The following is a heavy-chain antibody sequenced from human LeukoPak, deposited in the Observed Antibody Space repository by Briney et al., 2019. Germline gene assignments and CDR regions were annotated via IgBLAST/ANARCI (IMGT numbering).Heavy chain of an antibody. J-gene: IGHJ4*02. CDR3: ARNNDILTGSHYFDY. V-gene: IGHV4-4*02. CDR2: IYHSGST. Sequence: SETLSLTCAVSGGSISSSNWWSWVRQPPGKGLEWIGEIYHSGSTNYNPSLKSRVTISVDKSKNQFSLKLSSVTAADTAVYYCARNNDILTGSHYFDYWGQGTLVTVSS. CDR1: GGSISSSNW. D-gene: IGHD3-9*01.